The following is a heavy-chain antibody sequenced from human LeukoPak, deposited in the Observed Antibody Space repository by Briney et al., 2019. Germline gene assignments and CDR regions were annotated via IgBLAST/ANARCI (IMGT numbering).Heavy chain of an antibody. D-gene: IGHD3-16*01. CDR2: IYYSGST. V-gene: IGHV4-31*03. Sequence: SQTLSLTCTVSGVSISSGGYYWSWIRQHPGKGLEWIGYIYYSGSTYYSPSLKSRVTISVDTSKNQFSLKLSSVTAADTAVYYCAREYLGEPPNWYFDLWGRGTLVTVSS. CDR3: AREYLGEPPNWYFDL. CDR1: GVSISSGGYY. J-gene: IGHJ2*01.